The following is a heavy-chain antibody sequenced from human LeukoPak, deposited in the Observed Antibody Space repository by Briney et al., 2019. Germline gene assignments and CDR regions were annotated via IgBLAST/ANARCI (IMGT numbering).Heavy chain of an antibody. J-gene: IGHJ4*02. D-gene: IGHD3-10*01. Sequence: PSETLSLTCTVSGGSISSYYWSWIRQPAGKGLEWIGRIYTSGSTNYNPSLKSRVTMSVDTSKNQFSLKLSSVTAADTAVYHCAREYGSGRPYYFDYWGQGTLVTVSS. V-gene: IGHV4-4*07. CDR3: AREYGSGRPYYFDY. CDR2: IYTSGST. CDR1: GGSISSYY.